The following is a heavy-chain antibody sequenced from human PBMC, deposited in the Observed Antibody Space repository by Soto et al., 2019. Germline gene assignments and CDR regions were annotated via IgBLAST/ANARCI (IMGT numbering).Heavy chain of an antibody. CDR3: AKAGFQGAVTTCYF. CDR1: GFTFSSYG. D-gene: IGHD4-17*01. CDR2: ISYDGSNK. J-gene: IGHJ4*02. Sequence: QVQLVESGGGVVQPGRSLRLSCEASGFTFSSYGMHWVRQAPGKGLEWVAVISYDGSNKYYADSVKGRFTISRDNSKNTLYLQMNSLRAEDTAVYYCAKAGFQGAVTTCYFWGQGTLVSVSS. V-gene: IGHV3-30*18.